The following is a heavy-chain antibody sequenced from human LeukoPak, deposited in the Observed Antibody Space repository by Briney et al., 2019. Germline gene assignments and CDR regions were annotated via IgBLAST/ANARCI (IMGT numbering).Heavy chain of an antibody. CDR1: GGTFISYA. CDR3: AREEDQHYGMDV. J-gene: IGHJ6*02. CDR2: IIPIFGTA. V-gene: IGHV1-69*13. D-gene: IGHD2-2*01. Sequence: SVKVSCKASGGTFISYAISWVRQAPGQGLEWMGGIIPIFGTANYAQKFQGRVTITADESTSTAYMELSSLRSEDTAVYYCAREEDQHYGMDVWGQGTTVTVSS.